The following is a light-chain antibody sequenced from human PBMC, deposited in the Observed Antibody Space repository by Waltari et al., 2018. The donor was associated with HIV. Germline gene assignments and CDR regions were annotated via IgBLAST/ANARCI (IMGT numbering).Light chain of an antibody. CDR2: GAS. CDR3: QQSFSAAIT. J-gene: IGKJ5*01. Sequence: DIQMTQSPSSLSASVVDTVTITCRESQNINNYLNWYQQRPGKPPNLLIYGASSLQPGVPSRFSARTSGANVTLTITRLQPEDFASYYCQQSFSAAITLGQGTRL. V-gene: IGKV1-39*01. CDR1: QNINNY.